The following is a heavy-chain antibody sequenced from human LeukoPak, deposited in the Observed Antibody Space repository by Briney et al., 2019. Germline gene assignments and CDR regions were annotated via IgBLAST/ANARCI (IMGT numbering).Heavy chain of an antibody. J-gene: IGHJ4*02. V-gene: IGHV4-31*03. D-gene: IGHD3-3*01. CDR1: GGSISSGGYY. CDR3: ARGGRFLEWFL. Sequence: NASETLSLTCTVSGGSISSGGYYWSWIRQHPGKGLEWIGYIYYSGSTYYNPSLKSRVTISVDTSKNQFSLKLSSVTAADTAVYYCARGGRFLEWFLWGQGTLVTVSS. CDR2: IYYSGST.